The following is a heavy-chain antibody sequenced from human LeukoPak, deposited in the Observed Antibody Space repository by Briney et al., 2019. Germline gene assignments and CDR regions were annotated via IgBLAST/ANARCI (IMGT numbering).Heavy chain of an antibody. V-gene: IGHV4-59*01. CDR2: IYYSGST. D-gene: IGHD3-10*01. CDR1: GGSISSYY. Sequence: PSETLSLTCTVSGGSISSYYWSWIRQPPGKGLEWIGYIYYSGSTNYNPSLKSRVTISVDTSKNQFSLKLSSVTAADTAVYYCARQYYGSGSYDGSWFDPWGQGTLVTVSS. CDR3: ARQYYGSGSYDGSWFDP. J-gene: IGHJ5*02.